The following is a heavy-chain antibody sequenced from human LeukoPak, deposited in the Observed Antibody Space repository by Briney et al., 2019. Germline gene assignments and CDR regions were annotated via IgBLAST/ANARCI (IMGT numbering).Heavy chain of an antibody. CDR3: AKDERYCSSTSCKLSEFDY. V-gene: IGHV3-23*01. D-gene: IGHD2-2*01. Sequence: GGSLRLSCAASGFTFSSYAMSWVRQAPGKGLEWVSAISGSGGSTYYADSVKGRFTISRDNSKNTLYLQMNSLRAGDTAVYYCAKDERYCSSTSCKLSEFDYWGQGTLVTVSS. J-gene: IGHJ4*02. CDR2: ISGSGGST. CDR1: GFTFSSYA.